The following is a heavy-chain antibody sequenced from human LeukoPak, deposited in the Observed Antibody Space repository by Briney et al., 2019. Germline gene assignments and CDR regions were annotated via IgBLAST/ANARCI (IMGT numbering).Heavy chain of an antibody. D-gene: IGHD4-23*01. CDR1: GGSFSGYY. V-gene: IGHV4-34*01. Sequence: PSETLSLTCAVYGGSFSGYYWSWIRQLPGKGLEWIGEINHSGSTNYNPSLKSRVTISVDTSKNQFSLKLSSVTAADTAVYYCARRGGNSGVGAGPFDIWGQGTMVTVSS. CDR3: ARRGGNSGVGAGPFDI. J-gene: IGHJ3*02. CDR2: INHSGST.